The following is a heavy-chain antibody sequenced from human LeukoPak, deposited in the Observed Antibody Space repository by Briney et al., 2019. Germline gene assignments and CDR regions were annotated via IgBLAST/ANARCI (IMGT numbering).Heavy chain of an antibody. Sequence: GVSLRLSCAASGFTFSRYSMNWVRQAPGKGREGGSFISSSSSYIYYADSVKGRFTISRDNAKNSLYLQMNSLRAEDAAVYYCARGSFGPDYWGQGTLVTVSS. V-gene: IGHV3-21*01. CDR3: ARGSFGPDY. CDR2: ISSSSSYI. CDR1: GFTFSRYS. D-gene: IGHD3/OR15-3a*01. J-gene: IGHJ4*02.